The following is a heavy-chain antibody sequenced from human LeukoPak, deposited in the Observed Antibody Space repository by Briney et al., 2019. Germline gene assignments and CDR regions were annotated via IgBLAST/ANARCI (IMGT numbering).Heavy chain of an antibody. CDR1: GHIFSSYD. Sequence: ASVKVSCKASGHIFSSYDINWVRQATGQGLEWMGWMNPNSGNRGYAQKFQGRVTITRNTSISTAYMELSGLRTEDTAVYYCARAAGDLDYWGQGTPVTVSS. D-gene: IGHD4-17*01. CDR3: ARAAGDLDY. CDR2: MNPNSGNR. J-gene: IGHJ4*02. V-gene: IGHV1-8*03.